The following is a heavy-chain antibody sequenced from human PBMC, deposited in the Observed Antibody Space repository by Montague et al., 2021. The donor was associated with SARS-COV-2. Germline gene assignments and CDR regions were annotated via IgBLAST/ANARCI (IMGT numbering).Heavy chain of an antibody. CDR2: IDWDDDK. D-gene: IGHD3-16*01. J-gene: IGHJ4*02. V-gene: IGHV2-70*01. CDR3: ATTIYDYVWGTRVEFDY. Sequence: VKPTQTLTLTCTFSGFSLSTSGMCVSWIRQPPGKALEWLALIDWDDDKYYSTSLKTRLTIFKNTSKNQVVLTMTNMDPVDTATYYCATTIYDYVWGTRVEFDYWGQGTLVTVSS. CDR1: GFSLSTSGMC.